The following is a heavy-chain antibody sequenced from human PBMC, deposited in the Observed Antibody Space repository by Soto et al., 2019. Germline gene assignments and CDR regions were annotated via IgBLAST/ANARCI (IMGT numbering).Heavy chain of an antibody. J-gene: IGHJ4*02. CDR2: INHSGST. D-gene: IGHD3-9*01. CDR1: GGSFSGYY. Sequence: QVQLQQWGAGLLKPSETLSLTCAVYGGSFSGYYWSWIRQPPGKGLEWIGEINHSGSTNYNPSLKSRVTISVDTSKNQFSLKLSSVTAADTAVYYCARGQLRYFDWLLPRYYFDYWGQGTLVTVSS. CDR3: ARGQLRYFDWLLPRYYFDY. V-gene: IGHV4-34*01.